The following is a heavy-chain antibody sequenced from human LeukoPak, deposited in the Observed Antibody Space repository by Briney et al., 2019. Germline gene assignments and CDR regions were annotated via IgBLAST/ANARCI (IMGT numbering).Heavy chain of an antibody. Sequence: ASVKVSCKASGYTFTGYYMHWVRQAPGQGLEWMGWINPNSGGTNYAQKFQGRVTMTRDTSISTAYMELRSLRSDDTAVYYCARGLRFLEVGPSWGQGTLVTVSS. CDR1: GYTFTGYY. CDR2: INPNSGGT. D-gene: IGHD3-3*01. J-gene: IGHJ4*02. V-gene: IGHV1-2*02. CDR3: ARGLRFLEVGPS.